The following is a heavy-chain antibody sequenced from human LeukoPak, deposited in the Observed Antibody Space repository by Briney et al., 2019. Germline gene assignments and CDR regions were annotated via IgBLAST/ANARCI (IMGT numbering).Heavy chain of an antibody. V-gene: IGHV4-34*01. D-gene: IGHD3-22*01. Sequence: KPSETLSLTCAVYGGSFSGYYWSWIRQPPGKGLEWIGEINHSGSTNYNPSLKSRVTISVDTSKNQFSLKRSSVTAADTAVYYCARVWDYYDSSGYYISDAFDIWGQGTMVTVSS. J-gene: IGHJ3*02. CDR1: GGSFSGYY. CDR2: INHSGST. CDR3: ARVWDYYDSSGYYISDAFDI.